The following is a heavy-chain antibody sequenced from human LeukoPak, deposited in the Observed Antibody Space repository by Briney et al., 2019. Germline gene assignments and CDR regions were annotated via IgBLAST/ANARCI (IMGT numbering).Heavy chain of an antibody. CDR2: INQDGSQK. V-gene: IGHV3-7*03. J-gene: IGHJ4*01. CDR3: ARGEYYYYGGY. Sequence: GGSLRLSCAVSGFTFNNYWASWVRQAPGKGLEWAANINQDGSQKYYVDSVRGRFTISRDNAKNSLYLQMNSLRVEDTAVYYCARGEYYYYGGYWGQGTLVTVSS. CDR1: GFTFNNYW. D-gene: IGHD3-10*01.